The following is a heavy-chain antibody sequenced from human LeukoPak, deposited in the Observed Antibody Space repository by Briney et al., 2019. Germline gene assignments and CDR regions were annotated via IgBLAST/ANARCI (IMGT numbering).Heavy chain of an antibody. CDR2: INAGNGNT. J-gene: IGHJ4*02. Sequence: GASVKVSCKASGYTFTSYAMHWVRQAPGQRLEWMGWINAGNGNTKYSQRFQGRVTITRDTSASTAYMELSSLRSEDTAAYYCARGRRIQLWAYFDYWGQGTLVTVSS. CDR3: ARGRRIQLWAYFDY. D-gene: IGHD5-18*01. CDR1: GYTFTSYA. V-gene: IGHV1-3*01.